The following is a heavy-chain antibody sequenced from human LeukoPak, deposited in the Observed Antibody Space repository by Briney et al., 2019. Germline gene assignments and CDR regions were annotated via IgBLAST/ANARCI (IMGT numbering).Heavy chain of an antibody. CDR3: ARDCSSTSCYVV. CDR1: GFTFSSYA. J-gene: IGHJ4*02. Sequence: GGSLRLSCAASGFTFSSYAMHWVRQAPGKGLGWVAVISYDGSNKYYADSVKGRFTISRDNSKNTLYLQMNSLRAEDTAVYYCARDCSSTSCYVVWGQGTLVTVSS. D-gene: IGHD2-2*01. V-gene: IGHV3-30*04. CDR2: ISYDGSNK.